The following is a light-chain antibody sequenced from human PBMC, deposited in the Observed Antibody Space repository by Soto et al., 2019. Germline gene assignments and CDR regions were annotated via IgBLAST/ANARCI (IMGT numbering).Light chain of an antibody. V-gene: IGLV2-8*01. Sequence: SALTQPPSASGSPGQSVTISCTGTSSDVGGYNYVSWYQQHPGKAPKLIISEVSKRPSGVPDRFSGSKSGNTASLTVSGLQAEDEADYYCFSFTSTNTHVFGSGTKVTV. CDR1: SSDVGGYNY. CDR2: EVS. J-gene: IGLJ1*01. CDR3: FSFTSTNTHV.